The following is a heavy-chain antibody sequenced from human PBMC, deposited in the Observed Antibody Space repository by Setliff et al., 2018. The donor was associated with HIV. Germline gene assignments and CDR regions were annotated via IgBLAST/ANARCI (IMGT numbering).Heavy chain of an antibody. CDR3: ARLDLRYGVDV. Sequence: SETLSLTCAVYGGSFSGYYWSWIRQPAGKGLEWIGRIYTSGSTNYNPSLESRVTISLDTSRNQFSLKLSSVTAADTAIYYCARLDLRYGVDVWGQGTTVTVS. V-gene: IGHV4-59*10. CDR2: IYTSGST. J-gene: IGHJ6*02. CDR1: GGSFSGYY.